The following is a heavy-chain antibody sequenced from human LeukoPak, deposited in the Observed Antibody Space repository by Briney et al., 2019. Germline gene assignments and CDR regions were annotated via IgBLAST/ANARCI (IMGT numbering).Heavy chain of an antibody. J-gene: IGHJ4*02. CDR3: ARERYDFWSFDY. Sequence: SETLSLTCTVSGGSISSYYWSWIRQPPGKGLEWIGYIYYSGSTNYNPSLKSRVTISLDTSKNQFSLQLSSVTAADTAVYYCARERYDFWSFDYWGQGTLVTFSS. D-gene: IGHD3-3*01. CDR1: GGSISSYY. CDR2: IYYSGST. V-gene: IGHV4-59*12.